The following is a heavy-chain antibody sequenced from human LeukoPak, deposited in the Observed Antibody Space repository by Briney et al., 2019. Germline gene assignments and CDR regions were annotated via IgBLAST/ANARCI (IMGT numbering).Heavy chain of an antibody. CDR2: IHHSGRT. J-gene: IGHJ4*02. Sequence: PSETLSLTCAVYGGSFSNYDCTWIRQPPGKGLEWIGEIHHSGRTNYNPSLKSRITISADTSKKQFSLRLSSVTAADTAVYYCARGRSRVTIFGVALNWLDSWGQGNLVTVSS. D-gene: IGHD3-3*01. V-gene: IGHV4-34*01. CDR3: ARGRSRVTIFGVALNWLDS. CDR1: GGSFSNYD.